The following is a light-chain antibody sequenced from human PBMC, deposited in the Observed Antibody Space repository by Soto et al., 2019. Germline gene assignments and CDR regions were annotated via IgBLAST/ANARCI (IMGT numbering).Light chain of an antibody. V-gene: IGLV2-8*01. CDR3: SSFADSHVI. Sequence: QSVLTQPPSASGSPGQSVTISCTGTSSDVGAYNYVSWYQQHPGKAPKLMIYEVSKRPSGVPDRFSGSKSGNTASLTVSGLQAEDEADYYCSSFADSHVIFGGGTKLTVL. J-gene: IGLJ2*01. CDR1: SSDVGAYNY. CDR2: EVS.